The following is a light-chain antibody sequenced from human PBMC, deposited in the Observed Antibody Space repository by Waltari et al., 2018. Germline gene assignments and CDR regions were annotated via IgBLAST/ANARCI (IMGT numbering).Light chain of an antibody. CDR1: CSAGGSYNL. V-gene: IGLV2-23*03. Sequence: QSALTQPASVPGSPEPSITISCTGTCSAGGSYNLVSWYQQHPGKAPKLMIYDGSKRPSGISSRFSGSKSGNTASLTISGLQAEDEADYYCSSYAGSTTFVIFGGGTKLTVL. J-gene: IGLJ2*01. CDR3: SSYAGSTTFVI. CDR2: DGS.